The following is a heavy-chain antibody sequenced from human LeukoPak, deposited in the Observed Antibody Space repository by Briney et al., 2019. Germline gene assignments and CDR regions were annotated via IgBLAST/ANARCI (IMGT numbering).Heavy chain of an antibody. J-gene: IGHJ4*02. CDR2: INHNCKTI. CDR3: ARAFAGEVRWYQLLPRQVYYFDY. CDR1: GFTFSSYV. D-gene: IGHD2-2*01. V-gene: IGHV3-48*01. Sequence: QTGGSLRLSCAASGFTFSSYVMSWVRQAPGKGLEWVSYINHNCKTIYYPDSVKGRFTISRDNAKNSLYLQMNSLRAEDTAVYYCARAFAGEVRWYQLLPRQVYYFDYWGQGTLVTVSS.